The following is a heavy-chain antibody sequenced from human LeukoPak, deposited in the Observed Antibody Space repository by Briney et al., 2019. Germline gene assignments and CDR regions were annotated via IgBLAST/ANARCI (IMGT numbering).Heavy chain of an antibody. CDR3: ARKIIGYSYGYDY. J-gene: IGHJ4*02. D-gene: IGHD5-18*01. CDR2: IYTSGST. CDR1: GGSISSGSYY. Sequence: PSETLSLTCTVSGGSISSGSYYWSWIRQPAGKGLEWIGRIYTSGSTNYNPSLKSRVTISVDTSKNQFSLKLSSVTAADTAVYYCARKIIGYSYGYDYWGQGTLVTVSS. V-gene: IGHV4-61*02.